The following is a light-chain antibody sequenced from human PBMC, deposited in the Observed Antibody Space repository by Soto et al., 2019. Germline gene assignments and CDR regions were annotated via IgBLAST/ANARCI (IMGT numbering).Light chain of an antibody. Sequence: IVLTQSPYTLSFSPLEIYTLSFSASQSVGTRLAWYQHKTGQAPSLLMSGASSRATGIPDRFSGSGSETDFTLTISRLEPEDFALYYCQHYQVGQPIAFGRGTRLEIK. CDR3: QHYQVGQPIA. J-gene: IGKJ5*01. V-gene: IGKV3-20*01. CDR2: GAS. CDR1: QSVGTR.